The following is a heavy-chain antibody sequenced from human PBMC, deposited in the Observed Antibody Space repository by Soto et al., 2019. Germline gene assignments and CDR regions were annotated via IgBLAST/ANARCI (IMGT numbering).Heavy chain of an antibody. CDR3: AKVNPMYYDFWSGPTGFDP. CDR1: GFTFSSYA. D-gene: IGHD3-3*01. CDR2: ISGSGGST. V-gene: IGHV3-23*01. J-gene: IGHJ5*02. Sequence: QTVGSLRLSCAASGFTFSSYAMSWVRQAPGKGLEWVSAISGSGGSTYYADSVKGRFTISRDNSKNTLYLQMNSLRAEDTAVYYCAKVNPMYYDFWSGPTGFDPWGQGTLVTVSS.